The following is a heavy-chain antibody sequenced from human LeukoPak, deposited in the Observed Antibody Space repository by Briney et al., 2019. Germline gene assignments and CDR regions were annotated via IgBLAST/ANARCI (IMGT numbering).Heavy chain of an antibody. J-gene: IGHJ6*02. V-gene: IGHV1-18*01. CDR3: AATQVVPAATYYYGMDV. D-gene: IGHD2-2*01. CDR1: GYTFTNYG. CDR2: ISAYNGNT. Sequence: ASVKASCKASGYTFTNYGISWVRQAPGQGLEWMGWISAYNGNTNYAQKLQGRVTMTTDTSTSTAYMELRSLRSDDTAVYYCAATQVVPAATYYYGMDVWGQGTTVTVSS.